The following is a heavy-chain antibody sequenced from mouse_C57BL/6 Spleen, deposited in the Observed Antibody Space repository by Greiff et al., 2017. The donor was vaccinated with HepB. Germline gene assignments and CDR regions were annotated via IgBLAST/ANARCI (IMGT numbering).Heavy chain of an antibody. V-gene: IGHV5-4*01. Sequence: EVQLVESGGGLVKPGGSLKLSCAASGFTFSSYAMSWVRQTPEKRLEWVATISDGGSYTYYPDNVKGRFTISRDNAKNNLYLQMSHLKSEDTAMYYCARDKGYYSNSYFDYWGQGTTLTVSS. CDR1: GFTFSSYA. CDR3: ARDKGYYSNSYFDY. J-gene: IGHJ2*01. D-gene: IGHD2-5*01. CDR2: ISDGGSYT.